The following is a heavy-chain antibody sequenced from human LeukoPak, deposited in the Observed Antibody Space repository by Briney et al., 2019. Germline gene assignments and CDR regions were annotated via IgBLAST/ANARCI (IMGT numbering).Heavy chain of an antibody. CDR2: INPSGGST. CDR3: ASGGGITGTTGASDI. CDR1: GYTFTSYY. Sequence: ASVKVSCKASGYTFTSYYMHWVRQAPGQGLEWMGIINPSGGSTSYAQKFQGRVTMTRDTSTSTVYMELSSLRSEDTAVYYCASGGGITGTTGASDIWGQGTMVTVSS. J-gene: IGHJ3*02. V-gene: IGHV1-46*01. D-gene: IGHD1-20*01.